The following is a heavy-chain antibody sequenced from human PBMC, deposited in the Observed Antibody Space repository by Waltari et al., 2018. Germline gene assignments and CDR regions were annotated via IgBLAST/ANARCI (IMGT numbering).Heavy chain of an antibody. J-gene: IGHJ3*01. V-gene: IGHV1-69-2*01. CDR3: AAALGGGISASRPFHF. Sequence: EVQLLQSGAEVKKPGTPVKISCKVSGDTFTDNSIHWIQQAPGKGLQWMGRLDPADGQAVYAEKFQGRVTMTADTSIHTAYMELTSLTSEDTAFYYCAAALGGGISASRPFHFWGQGTMITVSS. CDR1: GDTFTDNS. D-gene: IGHD3-10*01. CDR2: LDPADGQA.